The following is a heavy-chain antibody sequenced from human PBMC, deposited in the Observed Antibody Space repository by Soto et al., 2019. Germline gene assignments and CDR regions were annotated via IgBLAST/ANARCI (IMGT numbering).Heavy chain of an antibody. CDR2: ISWNSGSI. CDR3: AKDVGKMVYAPRHYFDY. CDR1: RFTFDDYA. J-gene: IGHJ4*02. Sequence: SLRLSCPASRFTFDDYAMHWVRQAPGKGLEWVSGISWNSGSIGYADSVKGRFTISRDNAKNSLYLQMNSLRAEDTALYYCAKDVGKMVYAPRHYFDYLGQGTLVTGSS. V-gene: IGHV3-9*01. D-gene: IGHD2-8*01.